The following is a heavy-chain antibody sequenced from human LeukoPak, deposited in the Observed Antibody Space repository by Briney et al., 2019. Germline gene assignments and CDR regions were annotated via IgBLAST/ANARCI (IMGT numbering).Heavy chain of an antibody. CDR3: ARDPPLYPDEQWLVSYFDY. J-gene: IGHJ4*02. D-gene: IGHD6-19*01. Sequence: ASVKVSCKASGYTFTSYGISWVRQAPGQGLEWMGWISAYNGNTNYAQKLQGRVTMTTDTSTSTAYMELRSLRSDDTAVYYCARDPPLYPDEQWLVSYFDYWGQGTLVTVSS. CDR2: ISAYNGNT. CDR1: GYTFTSYG. V-gene: IGHV1-18*04.